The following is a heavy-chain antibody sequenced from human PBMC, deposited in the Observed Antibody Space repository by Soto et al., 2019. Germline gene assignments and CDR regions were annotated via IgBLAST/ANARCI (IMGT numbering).Heavy chain of an antibody. CDR3: ASITMVRGVINYYYGMDV. D-gene: IGHD3-10*01. J-gene: IGHJ6*02. Sequence: PSETLSLTCTVSGGSISSSSYYWGWIRQPPGKGLEWIGSIYYSGSTYYNPSLKSRVTISVDTSKNQFSLKLSSVTAADTAVYYFASITMVRGVINYYYGMDVWGRGTTVTVSS. CDR2: IYYSGST. V-gene: IGHV4-39*01. CDR1: GGSISSSSYY.